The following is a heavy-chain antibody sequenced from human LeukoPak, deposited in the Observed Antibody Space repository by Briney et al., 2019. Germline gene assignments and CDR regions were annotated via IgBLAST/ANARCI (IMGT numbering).Heavy chain of an antibody. CDR1: GFTFSNYA. CDR3: AIRTPHH. Sequence: GGSLRLSCAASGFTFSNYAMTWVRQAPGKELEWVSTVTGRGDTYYADSVRGRFDISRDNSQHTVYLRMNSLRAEDTAVYYCAIRTPHHWGQGTLVTVSS. V-gene: IGHV3-23*01. J-gene: IGHJ5*02. CDR2: VTGRGDT. D-gene: IGHD1-14*01.